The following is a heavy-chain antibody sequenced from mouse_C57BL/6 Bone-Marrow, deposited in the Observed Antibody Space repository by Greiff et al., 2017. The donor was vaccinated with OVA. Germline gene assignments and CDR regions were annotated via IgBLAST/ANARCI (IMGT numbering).Heavy chain of an antibody. CDR3: ARWRFREEYYFAY. D-gene: IGHD3-1*01. Sequence: EVQLQQSGPELVKPGASVKISCKASGYTFTDYYMNWVKQSHGKSLEWIGDINPNNGGNSYNQKFKGKATLTVDKSSSTAYMELRRLTSEASAFYYCARWRFREEYYFAYWGQGTTLTVSS. V-gene: IGHV1-26*01. J-gene: IGHJ2*01. CDR2: INPNNGGN. CDR1: GYTFTDYY.